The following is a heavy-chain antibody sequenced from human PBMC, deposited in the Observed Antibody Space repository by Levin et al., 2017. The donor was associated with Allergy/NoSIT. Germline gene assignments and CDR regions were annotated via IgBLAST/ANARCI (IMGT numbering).Heavy chain of an antibody. CDR3: ARLTDDSSGYNRLDY. D-gene: IGHD3-22*01. J-gene: IGHJ4*02. Sequence: SQTLSLTCTVSGGSISSSSYYWGWIRQPPGKGLEWIGSIFYSGSTYYNPSLRGRVTISVDTSKNQFSLKLSSVTAADTAVYYCARLTDDSSGYNRLDYWGQGTLVTVSS. CDR2: IFYSGST. V-gene: IGHV4-39*01. CDR1: GGSISSSSYY.